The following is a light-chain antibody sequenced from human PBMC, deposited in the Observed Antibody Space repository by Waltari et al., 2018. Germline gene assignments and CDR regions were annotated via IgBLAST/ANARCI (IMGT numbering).Light chain of an antibody. V-gene: IGLV3-19*01. CDR3: KSRDNSGNLLV. CDR1: SLRNYY. J-gene: IGLJ2*01. CDR2: GKN. Sequence: SSELTQDPAVSVALGQTVRITCQGDSLRNYYANWNQQKQGQAPVLVIYGKNNRPSWSPERFSGYSSGNTASLTITGAQAEDEADYYCKSRDNSGNLLVFGGGTRLTVL.